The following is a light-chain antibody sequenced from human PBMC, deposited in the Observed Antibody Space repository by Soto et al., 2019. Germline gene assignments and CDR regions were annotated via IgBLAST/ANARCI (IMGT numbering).Light chain of an antibody. CDR2: GAS. J-gene: IGKJ4*01. Sequence: EIVMTQAPATLSVSPGERVTLSCRASQSVRGNLAWYQQKPGQDPRLLIHGASTRAPGIPARFSGSGSGTEFTLTISSLQSEDVAVYYGQQYNNWPPVTFGGGTKVESK. CDR3: QQYNNWPPVT. V-gene: IGKV3-15*01. CDR1: QSVRGN.